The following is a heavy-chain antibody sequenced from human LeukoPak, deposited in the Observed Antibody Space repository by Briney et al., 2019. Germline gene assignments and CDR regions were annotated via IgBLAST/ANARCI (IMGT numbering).Heavy chain of an antibody. V-gene: IGHV4-34*01. D-gene: IGHD1-26*01. CDR2: INHSGST. CDR1: GGSFSGYY. J-gene: IGHJ4*02. CDR3: ATSGSFARGGNDY. Sequence: SETLSLTCAVYGGSFSGYYWSWIRQPPGKGLEWIGEINHSGSTNYNPSLKSRVTISVDTSKNQFSPKLSSVTAADTAVYYCATSGSFARGGNDYWGQGTLVTVSS.